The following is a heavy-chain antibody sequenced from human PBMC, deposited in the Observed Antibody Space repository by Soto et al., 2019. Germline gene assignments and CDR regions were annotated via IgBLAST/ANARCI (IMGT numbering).Heavy chain of an antibody. CDR2: ISGSGGST. CDR3: AKDWTITMIVVVITGVFDY. CDR1: GFTFSSYA. J-gene: IGHJ4*02. V-gene: IGHV3-23*01. Sequence: GGSLRLSCAASGFTFSSYAMSWVRQAPGKGLEWVSAISGSGGSTYYADSVKGRFTISKDNSKNTLYLQMNSLRAEDTAVYYCAKDWTITMIVVVITGVFDYWGQGTLVTVSS. D-gene: IGHD3-22*01.